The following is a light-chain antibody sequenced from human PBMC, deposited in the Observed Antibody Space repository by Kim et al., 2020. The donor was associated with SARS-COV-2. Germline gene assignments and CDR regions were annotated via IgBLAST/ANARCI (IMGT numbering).Light chain of an antibody. CDR3: AAWDDSLKV. J-gene: IGLJ3*02. CDR2: RND. V-gene: IGLV1-47*01. Sequence: ELTQPPSASGTPGQRVTISCSGHSSNIGNNYVYWYQQFPGTAPKLLIYRNDQRPSGVPDRFSGSKSGTSASLAISGLRSEDEADYYCAAWDDSLKVFGGATQLAVL. CDR1: SSNIGNNY.